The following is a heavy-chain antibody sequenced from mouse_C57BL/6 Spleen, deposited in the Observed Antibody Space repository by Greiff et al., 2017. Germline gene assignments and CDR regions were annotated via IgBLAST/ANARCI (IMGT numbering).Heavy chain of an antibody. Sequence: VQGVESGAELARPGASVKLSCKASGYTFTSYGISWVKQRTGQGLEWIGEIYPRSGNTYYNEKFKGKATLTADKSSSTAYMELRSLTSEDSAVYFCAREGYGSSYNWYFDVWGTGTTVTVSS. D-gene: IGHD1-1*01. CDR1: GYTFTSYG. V-gene: IGHV1-81*01. CDR3: AREGYGSSYNWYFDV. J-gene: IGHJ1*03. CDR2: IYPRSGNT.